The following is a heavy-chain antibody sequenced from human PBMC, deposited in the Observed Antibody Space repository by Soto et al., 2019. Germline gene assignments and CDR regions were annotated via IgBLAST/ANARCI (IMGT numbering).Heavy chain of an antibody. D-gene: IGHD3-10*01. CDR2: ISSGGGTI. J-gene: IGHJ4*02. CDR3: ARERWGSGSRSLDY. V-gene: IGHV3-48*03. Sequence: EVQLVESGGGLVQPGGSLRLSCVASGFTFSSYEMNWVRQAPGKGLERVSYISSGGGTIYYADSVKGRFTISRDNAKNSLYLQMNSLRAEDTAVYYCARERWGSGSRSLDYWGQGTLVTVSS. CDR1: GFTFSSYE.